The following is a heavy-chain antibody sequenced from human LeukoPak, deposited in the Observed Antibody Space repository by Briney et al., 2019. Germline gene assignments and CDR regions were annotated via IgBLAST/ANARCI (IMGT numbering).Heavy chain of an antibody. Sequence: GGSLRLSCAASGFIVSSNYMSWVRQAPGKGLEWVSILYSGGNTYYADSVKGRFIISRDNSNNTLYLQMNSLRTEDTAVYYCARVGITLFGVVIHWGQGTLVTVSS. CDR2: LYSGGNT. V-gene: IGHV3-53*01. D-gene: IGHD3-3*01. CDR3: ARVGITLFGVVIH. J-gene: IGHJ4*02. CDR1: GFIVSSNY.